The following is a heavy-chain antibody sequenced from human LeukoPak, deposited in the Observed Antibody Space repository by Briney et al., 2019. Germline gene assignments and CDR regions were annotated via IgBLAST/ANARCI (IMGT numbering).Heavy chain of an antibody. Sequence: PSETLSLTCTVSGGSISSYYWSWIRQPAGKGLEWIGRIYTSGSTNYNPSLKSRVTMSVDTSKNQFSLKLSSVTAADTAVYYCAREGITMIPEGFDYWGQGTLVTISS. V-gene: IGHV4-4*07. CDR2: IYTSGST. CDR3: AREGITMIPEGFDY. J-gene: IGHJ4*02. CDR1: GGSISSYY. D-gene: IGHD3-22*01.